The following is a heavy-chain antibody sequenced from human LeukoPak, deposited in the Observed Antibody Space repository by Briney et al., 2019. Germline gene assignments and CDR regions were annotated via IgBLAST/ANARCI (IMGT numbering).Heavy chain of an antibody. D-gene: IGHD3-22*01. CDR2: LSGSGGNT. V-gene: IGHV3-23*01. CDR1: GFTFSSYV. Sequence: PGGSLRLSCAASGFTFSSYVLGWVRQAPGKGLEWVSGLSGSGGNTYYADSVEGRFTISRDNFKKTLSLQMNNLRAEDTAVYYCAKVSGYYFDSGGYYYFDYWGQGTLVTVSS. CDR3: AKVSGYYFDSGGYYYFDY. J-gene: IGHJ4*02.